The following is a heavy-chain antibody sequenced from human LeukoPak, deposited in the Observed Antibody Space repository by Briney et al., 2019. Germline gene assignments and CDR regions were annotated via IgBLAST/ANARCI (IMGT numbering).Heavy chain of an antibody. D-gene: IGHD3-10*01. CDR2: ISYTGST. CDR1: GGSISTYY. V-gene: IGHV4-59*01. Sequence: PSETLSLTCTVSGGSISTYYWSWIRQPPGKGLEWIGYISYTGSTNYNLSLRSRVTMSVDTSKNQFSLKLNSVTAADTAMYYCARHSGPVDGFDFWGQGTLVAVSS. J-gene: IGHJ4*02. CDR3: ARHSGPVDGFDF.